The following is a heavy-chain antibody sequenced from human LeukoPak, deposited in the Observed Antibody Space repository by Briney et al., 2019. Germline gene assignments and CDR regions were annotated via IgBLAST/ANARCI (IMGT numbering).Heavy chain of an antibody. D-gene: IGHD1-26*01. CDR2: IYTSGST. J-gene: IGHJ3*02. CDR3: ASPTPGGWELPPGGAFDI. Sequence: SETLSLTCTVSGGSISSYYWSWIRQPAGKGLEWIGRIYTSGSTYYNPSLKSRVTISVDTSKNQFSLKLSSATAADTAVYYCASPTPGGWELPPGGAFDIWGQGTMVTVSS. CDR1: GGSISSYY. V-gene: IGHV4-4*07.